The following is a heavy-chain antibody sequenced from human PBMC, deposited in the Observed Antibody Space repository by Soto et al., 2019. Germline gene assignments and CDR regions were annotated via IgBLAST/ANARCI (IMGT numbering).Heavy chain of an antibody. CDR1: GFTFSSYA. CDR3: AKDLTGDEDS. D-gene: IGHD7-27*01. CDR2: ISGLGGSR. V-gene: IGHV3-23*01. J-gene: IGHJ4*02. Sequence: EVQLLESGGGLVQPGGSLRLSCAASGFTFSSYAMSWVRQAPGKGLEWVSAISGLGGSRYYADSVKGRFTISRDNSKDTLYLQMSSLRADDTAVYYCAKDLTGDEDSWGQGTLVTVSS.